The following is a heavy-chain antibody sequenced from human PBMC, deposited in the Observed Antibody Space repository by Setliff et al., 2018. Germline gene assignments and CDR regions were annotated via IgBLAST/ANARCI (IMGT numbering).Heavy chain of an antibody. Sequence: ASVKVSCKPSGYGFMSYGVSWVRQAPGQGLEWLGWISPYNGDTDYAQKFQGRVTMTTDTSTNTAYMELTSLRSDDTAVYYCARGADRDSSSQFIQHWGQGTLVTVSS. D-gene: IGHD6-19*01. V-gene: IGHV1-18*01. J-gene: IGHJ1*01. CDR3: ARGADRDSSSQFIQH. CDR2: ISPYNGDT. CDR1: GYGFMSYG.